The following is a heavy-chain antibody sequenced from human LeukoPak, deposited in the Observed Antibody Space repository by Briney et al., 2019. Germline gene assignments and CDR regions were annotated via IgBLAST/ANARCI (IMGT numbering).Heavy chain of an antibody. V-gene: IGHV4-39*01. Sequence: PSETLSLTCTVSGASISSSSSFWGWIRQPPGKGLEWIGSIYYSGSTYYNPSLMSRVTVSVDTSKSHFSLRLSSGTAADTAVYKCVRHRHRVAQGGFDPWGQGTLVTVSS. J-gene: IGHJ5*02. CDR2: IYYSGST. CDR3: VRHRHRVAQGGFDP. D-gene: IGHD5-12*01. CDR1: GASISSSSSF.